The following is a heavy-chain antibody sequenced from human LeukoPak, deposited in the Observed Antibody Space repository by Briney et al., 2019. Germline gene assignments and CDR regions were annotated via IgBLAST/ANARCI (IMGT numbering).Heavy chain of an antibody. D-gene: IGHD3-22*01. CDR2: ISGYNDNT. CDR3: ARDSYDSSGNYLDY. CDR1: GYTFTNYA. J-gene: IGHJ4*02. V-gene: IGHV1-18*01. Sequence: EASVKVSCKASGYTFTNYAISWVRQAPGQGLEWMGWISGYNDNTNYAQKVQGRVTMTTDTSTSTAYMELRSLRSDDTAVYYCARDSYDSSGNYLDYWGQGTLVTVSS.